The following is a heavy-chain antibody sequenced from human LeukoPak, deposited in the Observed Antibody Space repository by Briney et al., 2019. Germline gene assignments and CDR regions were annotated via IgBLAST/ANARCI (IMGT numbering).Heavy chain of an antibody. D-gene: IGHD3-10*01. CDR1: GFTFSSYA. V-gene: IGHV3-30-3*01. CDR3: ARAFSGSYYSPSSFDY. CDR2: ISYDGSNK. Sequence: QPGRSLRLSCAASGFTFSSYAMHWVRQAPGKGLEWVAVISYDGSNKYYADSVKGRFTISRDNAKNSLYLQMNSLRAEDTAVYYCARAFSGSYYSPSSFDYWGQGTLVTVSS. J-gene: IGHJ4*02.